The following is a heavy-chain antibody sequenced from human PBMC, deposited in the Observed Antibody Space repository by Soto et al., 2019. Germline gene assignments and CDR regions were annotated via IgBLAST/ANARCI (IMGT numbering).Heavy chain of an antibody. CDR1: GGTFSSYA. CDR2: IIPIFGTA. V-gene: IGHV1-69*13. CDR3: ARESIAAHREYYYYYGMDV. Sequence: ASVKVSCKASGGTFSSYAISWVRQAPGQGLEWMGGIIPIFGTANYAQKFQGRVTITADESTSTAYMELSSLRSEDTAVYYCARESIAAHREYYYYYGMDVWGQGTTVTVSS. J-gene: IGHJ6*02. D-gene: IGHD6-6*01.